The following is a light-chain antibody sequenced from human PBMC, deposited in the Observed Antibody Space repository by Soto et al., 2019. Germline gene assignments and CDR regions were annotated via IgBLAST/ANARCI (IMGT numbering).Light chain of an antibody. J-gene: IGKJ1*01. CDR1: QSISSSY. CDR3: QQYGSSPRT. CDR2: NTS. V-gene: IGKV3-20*01. Sequence: EIVLTQSPGTLSLSPGERATLSCRTSQSISSSYLAWYQQKPGQAPRLLIYNTSSRATGIPDRFSGSGSGTDFTLTISRLEPEDLAVYYCQQYGSSPRTFGQGTKVE.